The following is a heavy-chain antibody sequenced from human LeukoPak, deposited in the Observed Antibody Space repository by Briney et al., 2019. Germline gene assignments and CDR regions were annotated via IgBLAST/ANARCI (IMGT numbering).Heavy chain of an antibody. CDR3: AREGGYSYQTTFYYYYMDV. J-gene: IGHJ6*03. CDR2: IIPIFGTA. D-gene: IGHD5-18*01. Sequence: GASVKVSCKASGYTFTSYYMHWVRQAPGQGLEWMGGIIPIFGTANYAQKFQGRVTITADKSTSTAYMELSSLRSEDTAVYCCAREGGYSYQTTFYYYYMDVWGKGTTVTVSS. V-gene: IGHV1-69*06. CDR1: GYTFTSYY.